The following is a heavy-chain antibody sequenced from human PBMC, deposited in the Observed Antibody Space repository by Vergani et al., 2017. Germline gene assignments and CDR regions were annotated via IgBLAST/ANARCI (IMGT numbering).Heavy chain of an antibody. J-gene: IGHJ6*02. CDR2: IWYDGSNK. D-gene: IGHD5/OR15-5a*01. CDR1: GFTFSSYG. V-gene: IGHV3-33*01. CDR3: ARDLRGDTRGMDV. Sequence: QVQLVESGGGVVQPGRSLRLSCAASGFTFSSYGMHWVRQAPGKGLEWVAVIWYDGSNKYYADSVKGRFTISRDNSKNTLYLQMNSLRAEDTAVYYCARDLRGDTRGMDVWGQGTTVTVSS.